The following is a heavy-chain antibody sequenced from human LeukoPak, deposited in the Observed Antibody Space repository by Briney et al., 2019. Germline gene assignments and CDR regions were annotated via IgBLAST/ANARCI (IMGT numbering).Heavy chain of an antibody. V-gene: IGHV3-7*01. CDR2: IKQDGSEK. CDR1: GFTLSNYW. J-gene: IGHJ5*02. CDR3: ARLLRYFDFPAVLDP. D-gene: IGHD3-9*01. Sequence: PGGSLRLSCATSGFTLSNYWMSWVRQAPGKGLEWVANIKQDGSEKYYVDSVKGRFTISRDNAKNSLYLQINSLRVEDTAVYYCARLLRYFDFPAVLDPRGQGTLVTVSS.